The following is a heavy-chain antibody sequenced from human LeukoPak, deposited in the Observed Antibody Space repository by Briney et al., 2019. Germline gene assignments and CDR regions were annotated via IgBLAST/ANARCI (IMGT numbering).Heavy chain of an antibody. Sequence: GGPLRLSCAASGSTFSSYAMSWVRQAPGKGLEWVSAISGSGGSTYYADSVKGRFTISRDNSKNTLYLQMNSLRAEDTAVYYCAKQGCSSTSCYVGVYYFDYWGQGTLVTVSS. CDR1: GSTFSSYA. CDR3: AKQGCSSTSCYVGVYYFDY. CDR2: ISGSGGST. V-gene: IGHV3-23*01. D-gene: IGHD2-2*01. J-gene: IGHJ4*02.